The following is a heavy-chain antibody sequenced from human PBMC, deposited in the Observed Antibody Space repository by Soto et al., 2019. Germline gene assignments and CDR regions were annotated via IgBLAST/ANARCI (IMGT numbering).Heavy chain of an antibody. CDR1: GFTFSSYS. D-gene: IGHD2-21*02. J-gene: IGHJ6*02. V-gene: IGHV3-48*02. CDR2: ISSSSSTI. Sequence: PGGSLRLSCAASGFTFSSYSMNWVRQAPGKGLEWVSYISSSSSTIYYADSVKGRFTISRDNAKNSLYLQMNSLRDEDTAVYYCARERVVVTATNYYCYGMDVWGQGTTVTVSS. CDR3: ARERVVVTATNYYCYGMDV.